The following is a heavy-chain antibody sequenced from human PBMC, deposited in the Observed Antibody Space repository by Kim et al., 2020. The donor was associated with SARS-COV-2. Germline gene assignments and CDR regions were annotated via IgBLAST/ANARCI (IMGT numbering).Heavy chain of an antibody. CDR3: RKGLLQRRSASYYHDY. V-gene: IGHV4-31*03. J-gene: IGHJ4*01. Sequence: SETLSLTCTVSGCSISSGGFNWSWIRQHQGQGLDWIGYSYYSGSTYSNPSLKSRATISVNTSKYPFPLKLSSMTAADTAVYYCRKGLLQRRSASYYHDY. CDR1: GCSISSGGFN. D-gene: IGHD3-10*01. CDR2: SYYSGST.